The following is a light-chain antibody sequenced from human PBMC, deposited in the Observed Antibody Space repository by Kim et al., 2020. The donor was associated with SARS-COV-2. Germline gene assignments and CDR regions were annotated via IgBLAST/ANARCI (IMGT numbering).Light chain of an antibody. CDR2: RNN. Sequence: PRQRMNYSCSGRRSDIGSNYVSWYQQLPGTAPKRLIYRNNQRPSGVPDGFSGSKSGTSASLAISGLRSEDEADYYCAAWDDSLWVFGGGTQLTVL. J-gene: IGLJ3*02. CDR3: AAWDDSLWV. CDR1: RSDIGSNY. V-gene: IGLV1-47*01.